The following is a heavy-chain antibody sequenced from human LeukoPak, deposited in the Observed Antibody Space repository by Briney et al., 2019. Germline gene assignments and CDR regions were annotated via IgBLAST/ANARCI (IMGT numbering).Heavy chain of an antibody. CDR2: IHTSGGT. J-gene: IGHJ6*02. V-gene: IGHV4-4*07. CDR3: TRHPLMDV. CDR1: AGSISNYY. Sequence: SETLSLTCSVSAGSISNYYWSWIRQPAGKGLEWLGRIHTSGGTNYNPSLKSRVTISLDTSKNQLSLKLSSVTASDTAVYYCTRHPLMDVWGQGTTVTVSS.